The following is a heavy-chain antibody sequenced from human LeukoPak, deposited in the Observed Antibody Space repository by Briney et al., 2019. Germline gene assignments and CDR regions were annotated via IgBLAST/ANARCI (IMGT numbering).Heavy chain of an antibody. CDR2: IRYDGSNK. D-gene: IGHD3-10*01. Sequence: PGRSLRLSCAASGFTFSSYAMHWVRQAPGKGLEWVAFIRYDGSNKYYADSVKGRFTISRDNSKNTLYLQMNSLRAEDTAVYYCAKVFYYGSGFPWDDYMDVWGKGTTVTISS. CDR1: GFTFSSYA. V-gene: IGHV3-30*02. J-gene: IGHJ6*03. CDR3: AKVFYYGSGFPWDDYMDV.